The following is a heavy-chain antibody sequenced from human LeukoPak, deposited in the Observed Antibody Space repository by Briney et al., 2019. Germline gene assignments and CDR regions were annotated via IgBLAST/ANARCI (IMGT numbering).Heavy chain of an antibody. J-gene: IGHJ3*02. CDR2: ILSDGSNK. Sequence: GESMRLSCEAAGFTFSSYGMHWVRQAPGKGLEWVEFILSDGSNKTYADSVKGRLTISRDNSKNTLYLQMNSLRAEDTAVYYCARSGYSARDTNAFDIWGQGTLVTVSS. CDR3: ARSGYSARDTNAFDI. V-gene: IGHV3-33*01. CDR1: GFTFSSYG. D-gene: IGHD5-12*01.